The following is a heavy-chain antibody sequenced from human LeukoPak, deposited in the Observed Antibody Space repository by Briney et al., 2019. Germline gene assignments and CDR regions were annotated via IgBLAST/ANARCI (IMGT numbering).Heavy chain of an antibody. CDR3: ARDQSIAGPTTADY. J-gene: IGHJ4*02. CDR1: GFTFSRFW. CDR2: INTDASNT. D-gene: IGHD1-26*01. Sequence: GGSLRLSCAASGFTFSRFWMHWVRQAPGKGLVWVSRINTDASNTIYADSVKGRLTISRDNAKNTLYLQMNSLRAADTAVYYCARDQSIAGPTTADYWGQGTLVTVSS. V-gene: IGHV3-74*01.